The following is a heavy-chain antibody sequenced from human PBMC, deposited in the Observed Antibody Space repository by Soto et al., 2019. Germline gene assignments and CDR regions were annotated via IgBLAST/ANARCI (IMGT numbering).Heavy chain of an antibody. CDR2: ISTYNVNT. CDR3: ARDPYDFWSDY. Sequence: ASVKVSGKTSDYSFTSCGISWVRQAPGQGLEWMGRISTYNVNTNYAQKFQGRVTMTTDTSTSTAYMELRSLRSDDTAVYYCARDPYDFWSDYWGQGTLVTVSS. J-gene: IGHJ4*02. CDR1: DYSFTSCG. D-gene: IGHD3-3*01. V-gene: IGHV1-18*01.